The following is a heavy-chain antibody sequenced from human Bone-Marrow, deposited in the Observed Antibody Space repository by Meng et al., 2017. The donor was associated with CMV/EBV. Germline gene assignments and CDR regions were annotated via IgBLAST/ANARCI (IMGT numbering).Heavy chain of an antibody. CDR1: GYTFTSYY. Sequence: ASVKVSCKASGYTFTSYYMHWVRQAPGQGLEWLGIINPSGGSTSYARKFQGRVTMTRDTSTSTVYMELSSLRSEDTAVYYCARDFWVDSGYSYYYGMDVCGQGTTVTVSS. V-gene: IGHV1-46*01. CDR2: INPSGGST. CDR3: ARDFWVDSGYSYYYGMDV. D-gene: IGHD3-22*01. J-gene: IGHJ6*02.